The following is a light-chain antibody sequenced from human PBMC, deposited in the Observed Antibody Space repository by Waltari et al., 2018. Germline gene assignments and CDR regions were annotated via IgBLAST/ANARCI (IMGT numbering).Light chain of an antibody. J-gene: IGLJ2*01. CDR3: CSYAGTPRVV. V-gene: IGLV2-23*02. CDR2: EVN. CDR1: NNAIGSYNL. Sequence: QSALPQPASVSGSPGPSITISCTGTNNAIGSYNLVSWYQQHPGKAPKVIIFEVNKRPSGVSNRFSGSKSGNTASLTVSGLHPEDEADYYCCSYAGTPRVVFGGGTKLTVL.